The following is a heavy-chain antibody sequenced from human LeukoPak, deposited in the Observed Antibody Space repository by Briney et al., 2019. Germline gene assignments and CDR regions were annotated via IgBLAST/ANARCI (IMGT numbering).Heavy chain of an antibody. D-gene: IGHD2-21*02. CDR3: ARGDLASCGGDCYPNFHY. CDR2: IYYSGST. Sequence: SETLSLTCTVSGGSISSYYWSWIRQPPGKGLEWIGYIYYSGSTNYNPSLKSRVTISVDTSKNQFSLKLSSVTAADTAVYYCARGDLASCGGDCYPNFHYWGQGTLVTVSS. V-gene: IGHV4-59*01. J-gene: IGHJ4*02. CDR1: GGSISSYY.